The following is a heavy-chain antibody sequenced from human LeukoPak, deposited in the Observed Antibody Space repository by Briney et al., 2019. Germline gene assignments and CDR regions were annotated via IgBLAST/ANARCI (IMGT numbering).Heavy chain of an antibody. D-gene: IGHD3-10*01. J-gene: IGHJ4*02. CDR3: ARDLSPVVRASPMGY. CDR1: GFTFSDYG. CDR2: IWYDGYNK. V-gene: IGHV3-30*02. Sequence: GGSLRLSCTASGFTFSDYGMHWVRQAPGKGLEWVAIIWYDGYNKYYADSVRGRFTISSDTSKNTLYLQMNSLRAEDTAVYYCARDLSPVVRASPMGYWGQGTLVTVSS.